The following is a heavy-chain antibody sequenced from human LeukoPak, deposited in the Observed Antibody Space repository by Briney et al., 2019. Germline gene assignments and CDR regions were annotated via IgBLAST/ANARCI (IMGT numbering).Heavy chain of an antibody. Sequence: GGSLRLSCAASGFTFDDYGMSWVRQAPGKGLEWVSGINWNGGSTGYADSVKGRFTISRDNAKNSLYLQMNSLRAEDTALYYCARLGVGATREAFDIWGQGTMVTVSS. J-gene: IGHJ3*02. D-gene: IGHD1-26*01. V-gene: IGHV3-20*04. CDR2: INWNGGST. CDR3: ARLGVGATREAFDI. CDR1: GFTFDDYG.